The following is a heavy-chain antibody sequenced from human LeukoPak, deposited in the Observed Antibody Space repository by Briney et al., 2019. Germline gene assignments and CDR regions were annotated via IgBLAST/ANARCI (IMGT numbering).Heavy chain of an antibody. D-gene: IGHD3-10*01. Sequence: SETLSLTCTVSGGSISTSNYYWGWIRQPPGKGLEWIGSIYYSGSTYYNPSLKSRVTISVDTSKNQFSLKLSSVTAADTAVYYCASARQDYYGSGSYQSYYMDVWGKGTTVTVSS. CDR2: IYYSGST. V-gene: IGHV4-39*07. CDR1: GGSISTSNYY. CDR3: ASARQDYYGSGSYQSYYMDV. J-gene: IGHJ6*03.